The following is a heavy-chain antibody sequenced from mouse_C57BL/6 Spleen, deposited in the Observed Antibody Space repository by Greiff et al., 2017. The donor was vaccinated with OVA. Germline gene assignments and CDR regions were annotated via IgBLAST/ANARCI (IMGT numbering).Heavy chain of an antibody. CDR1: GYAFSSSW. D-gene: IGHD2-4*01. Sequence: QVQLKESGPELVKPGASVKISCKASGYAFSSSWMNWVKQRPGKGLEWIGRIYPGDGDTNYNGKFKGKATLTADKSSSTAYMQLSSLTSEDSAVYFCARDDYDGPPFAYWGQGTLVTVSA. J-gene: IGHJ3*01. CDR3: ARDDYDGPPFAY. V-gene: IGHV1-82*01. CDR2: IYPGDGDT.